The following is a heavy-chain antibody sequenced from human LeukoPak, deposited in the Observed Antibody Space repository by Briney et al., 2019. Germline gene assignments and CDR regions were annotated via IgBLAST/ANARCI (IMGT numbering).Heavy chain of an antibody. D-gene: IGHD3-22*01. Sequence: ASVKVSCXASGYTFTSYGISWVRQAPGQGLEWMGWISAYNGNTNYAQKLQGRVTMTTDTSTSTAYMELRSLRSDDTAVYYCARVRGIIGSGYLSGDAFDIWGRGTMVTVSS. V-gene: IGHV1-18*01. J-gene: IGHJ3*02. CDR3: ARVRGIIGSGYLSGDAFDI. CDR1: GYTFTSYG. CDR2: ISAYNGNT.